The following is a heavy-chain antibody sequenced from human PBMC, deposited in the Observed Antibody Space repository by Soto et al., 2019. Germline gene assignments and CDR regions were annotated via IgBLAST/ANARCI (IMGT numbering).Heavy chain of an antibody. J-gene: IGHJ5*02. CDR3: ARGIATGQLDP. V-gene: IGHV1-3*01. Sequence: GASVKVSCKASGYTFTRYTMNWVRQAPGQRLEWMGWINPDNGNTKSSQEFQDRVIITRDTSASTAYMDLSSLRSEDTAVYYCARGIATGQLDPWGQGTPVPVSS. D-gene: IGHD2-15*01. CDR2: INPDNGNT. CDR1: GYTFTRYT.